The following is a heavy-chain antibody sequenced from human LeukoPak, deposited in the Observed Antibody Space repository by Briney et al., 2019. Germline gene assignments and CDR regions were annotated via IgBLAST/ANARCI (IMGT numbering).Heavy chain of an antibody. CDR3: ARSDSSSWYGY. V-gene: IGHV3-21*01. CDR2: ISSSSSYI. J-gene: IGHJ4*02. CDR1: GFTFRSYS. Sequence: GGSLRLSCAASGFTFRSYSMNWVRQAPGKGLEWVSSISSSSSYIYYAGSVKGRFTISRDNAKNSLYLQMNSLRAEDTAVYYCARSDSSSWYGYWGQGTLVTVSS. D-gene: IGHD6-13*01.